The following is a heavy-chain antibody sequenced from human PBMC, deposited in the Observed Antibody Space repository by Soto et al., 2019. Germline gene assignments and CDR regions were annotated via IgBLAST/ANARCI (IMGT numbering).Heavy chain of an antibody. D-gene: IGHD2-8*02. CDR1: GGTFSSYT. CDR2: IIPILGIA. V-gene: IGHV1-69*08. J-gene: IGHJ6*02. CDR3: AREVEYVIGHGWKAYYGMDV. Sequence: QVQLVQSGAEVKKPGSSVKVSCKASGGTFSSYTITWVRQAPGQGLEWMGRIIPILGIANYAQKFQGRVTITADKSTSTAYMKRSSLRSEDTAVYYCAREVEYVIGHGWKAYYGMDVWGQGTTVTVSS.